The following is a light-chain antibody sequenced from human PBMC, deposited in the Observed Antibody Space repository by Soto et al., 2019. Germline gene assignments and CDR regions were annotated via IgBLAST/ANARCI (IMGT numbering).Light chain of an antibody. CDR2: GNS. V-gene: IGLV1-40*01. CDR3: QSYDSSLSGPDV. J-gene: IGLJ1*01. Sequence: QSVLTQPPSVSGAPGQRVTISCSWSSSNIGAGYDVHWYQQLPGTAPKLLIYGNSNRPSVVPDRFSGSKSGTSASLAITGLQAEYEADYYCQSYDSSLSGPDVFGSGTKVTVL. CDR1: SSNIGAGYD.